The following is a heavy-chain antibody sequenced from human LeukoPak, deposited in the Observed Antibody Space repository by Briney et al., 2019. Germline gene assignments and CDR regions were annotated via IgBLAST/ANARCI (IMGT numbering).Heavy chain of an antibody. CDR2: INWNSDSI. CDR1: GFTFDDYA. D-gene: IGHD3/OR15-3a*01. CDR3: AKDIRTGYPYDAFDI. Sequence: GGSLRLSCAVSGFTFDDYAMHWVRQVPGKGLEWVSGINWNSDSIGYADSVKGRFTISRDNAKNSLYLQMNSLRAEDTALYYCAKDIRTGYPYDAFDIWGQGTMVTVSS. J-gene: IGHJ3*02. V-gene: IGHV3-9*01.